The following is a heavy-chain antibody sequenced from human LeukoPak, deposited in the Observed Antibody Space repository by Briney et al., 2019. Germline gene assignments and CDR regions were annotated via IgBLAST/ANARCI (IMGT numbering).Heavy chain of an antibody. V-gene: IGHV3-21*01. CDR2: ISSSSSYI. CDR3: ARSGDGGYRGDWFDP. CDR1: GFTFSSYS. D-gene: IGHD5-12*01. Sequence: MTGGSLRLSCAASGFTFSSYSMNWVRQAPGKGLEWVSSISSSSSYIYYADSVKGRFTISRDNAKNSLYLQMNSLRAEDTAVYYCARSGDGGYRGDWFDPWGQGTLVTVSS. J-gene: IGHJ5*02.